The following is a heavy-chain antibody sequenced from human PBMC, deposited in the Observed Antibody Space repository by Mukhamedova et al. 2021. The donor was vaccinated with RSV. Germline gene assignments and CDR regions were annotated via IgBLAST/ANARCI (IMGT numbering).Heavy chain of an antibody. CDR3: AKRISSLPGDFWFDI. D-gene: IGHD2-21*02. CDR2: VFHTGTT. V-gene: IGHV4-59*01. Sequence: GLEWIGYVFHTGTTNYNPSLKTRVSISVDTSKSQFSLRLTSVTAADTAVYYCAKRISSLPGDFWFDIWGPGMMVTVSS. J-gene: IGHJ3*02.